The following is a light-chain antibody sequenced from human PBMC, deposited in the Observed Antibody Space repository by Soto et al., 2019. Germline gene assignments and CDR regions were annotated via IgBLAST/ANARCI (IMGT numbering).Light chain of an antibody. V-gene: IGKV3-20*01. Sequence: EIVLTQSPGTLSLSPGERATLSCRASQSVSNNYLAWYQQKPGQAPRLLTYGASIRATGIPDRFSGSGSGTDFTLTISRLEPEDFAVYYCQQYGSSGTFGQGTKVDIK. CDR3: QQYGSSGT. CDR1: QSVSNNY. J-gene: IGKJ1*01. CDR2: GAS.